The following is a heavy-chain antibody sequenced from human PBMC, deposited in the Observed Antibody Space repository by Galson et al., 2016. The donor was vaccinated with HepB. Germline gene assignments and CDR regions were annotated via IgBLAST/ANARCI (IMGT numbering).Heavy chain of an antibody. CDR1: GGTFSNYA. CDR3: SLRAGYCTSNDCTFYGTDV. V-gene: IGHV1-69*13. CDR2: IIPVFGTP. Sequence: SVKVSCKVSGGTFSNYALSWVRQAPGQGLEWMGGIIPVFGTPNYAQKFQGRVTGIAAASTATAYMDLIGLRSEDTAVYYCSLRAGYCTSNDCTFYGTDVWGQGTTVIVSS. D-gene: IGHD2-8*01. J-gene: IGHJ6*02.